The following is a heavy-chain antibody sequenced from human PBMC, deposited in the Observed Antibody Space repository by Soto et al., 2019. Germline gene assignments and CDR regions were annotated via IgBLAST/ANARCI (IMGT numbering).Heavy chain of an antibody. CDR1: GFAFNNYG. CDR2: ISKSDYT. CDR3: AREDSIIIPAVSDF. D-gene: IGHD2-2*01. J-gene: IGHJ4*02. V-gene: IGHV3-21*01. Sequence: GGSLRLFCTVSGFAFNNYGINWVRQAPGQGLEWVSSISKSDYTYYSDSVKGRFTISRDNAKNSVSLQMNTLRVEDTAVYYCAREDSIIIPAVSDFWGQGTLVTVSS.